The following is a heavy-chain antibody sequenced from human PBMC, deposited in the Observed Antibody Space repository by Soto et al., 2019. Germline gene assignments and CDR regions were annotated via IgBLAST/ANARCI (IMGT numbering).Heavy chain of an antibody. Sequence: GESLKISCKGSGYTFSTYWIAWVRQMPGKGLEWMGIIYPGDSDTKYSPAFQGQVTISADKSINTAYLQWTSLEASDTAMYYCARKFAPEFFDSWGQGTLVTVSS. CDR2: IYPGDSDT. D-gene: IGHD3-10*01. CDR1: GYTFSTYW. CDR3: ARKFAPEFFDS. V-gene: IGHV5-51*01. J-gene: IGHJ4*02.